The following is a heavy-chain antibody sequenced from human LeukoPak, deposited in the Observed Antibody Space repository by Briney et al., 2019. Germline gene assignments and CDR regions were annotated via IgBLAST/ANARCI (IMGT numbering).Heavy chain of an antibody. Sequence: PGGSLRLSCAASGFTFSSYAMHWVRQAPGKGLEWVAVISYDGSNKYYADSVKGRFTISRDNSRNTLYLQMNSLRAEDTAVYYCAGGYWYFDYWGQGTLVTVSS. CDR1: GFTFSSYA. D-gene: IGHD3-22*01. V-gene: IGHV3-30*04. CDR2: ISYDGSNK. CDR3: AGGYWYFDY. J-gene: IGHJ4*02.